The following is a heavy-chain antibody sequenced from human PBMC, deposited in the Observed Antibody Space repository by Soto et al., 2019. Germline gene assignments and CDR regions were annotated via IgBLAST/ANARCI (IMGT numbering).Heavy chain of an antibody. J-gene: IGHJ5*02. CDR2: ISSSSSSTI. CDR1: GFTFSSYS. D-gene: IGHD2-8*01. V-gene: IGHV3-48*02. Sequence: GGSLRLSCAASGFTFSSYSMNWVRQAPGKGLEWVSYISSSSSSTIYYADPVKGRFTISRDNAKNSLYLQMNSLRDEDTAVYYCARVLGGPWGQGTLVTVSS. CDR3: ARVLGGP.